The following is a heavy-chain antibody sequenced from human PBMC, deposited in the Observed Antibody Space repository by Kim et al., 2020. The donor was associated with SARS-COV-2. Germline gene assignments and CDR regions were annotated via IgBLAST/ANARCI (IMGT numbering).Heavy chain of an antibody. J-gene: IGHJ6*02. D-gene: IGHD5-12*01. CDR3: AKDKDREWLRLKSYGMDV. Sequence: LSLTCAASGFTFDDYAMHWVRQAPGKGLEWVSLISGDGGSTYYADSVKGRFTISRDNSKNSLYLQMNSLRTEDTALYYCAKDKDREWLRLKSYGMDVWGQGTTVTVSS. V-gene: IGHV3-43*02. CDR2: ISGDGGST. CDR1: GFTFDDYA.